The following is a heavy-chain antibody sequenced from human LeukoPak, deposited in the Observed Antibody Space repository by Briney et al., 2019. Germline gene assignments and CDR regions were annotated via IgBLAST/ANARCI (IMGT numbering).Heavy chain of an antibody. V-gene: IGHV3-21*01. D-gene: IGHD2/OR15-2a*01. CDR3: ARNRRTARYFDY. CDR2: ISSSSSYI. CDR1: GFTFSSYS. Sequence: GGSLRLSCAASGFTFSSYSMNWVRQAPGKGLEWVSSISSSSSYIYYADSVKGRFTISRDNAKNSLYLQMNGLRAEDTAVYYCARNRRTARYFDYWGQGTLVTVSS. J-gene: IGHJ4*02.